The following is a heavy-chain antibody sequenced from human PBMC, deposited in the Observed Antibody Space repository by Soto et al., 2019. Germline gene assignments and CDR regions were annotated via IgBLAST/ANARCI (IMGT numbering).Heavy chain of an antibody. V-gene: IGHV4-61*01. CDR2: IYYSGST. Sequence: LSLTCTVSGGSVSSGSYYWSWIRQPPGKGLEWIAYIYYSGSTTYNPSLKSRVAISMDTSKNQFSLKLSSVTAADTAIYYCARADSDSFWFDPWGQGTLVTVSS. D-gene: IGHD6-6*01. J-gene: IGHJ5*02. CDR1: GGSVSSGSYY. CDR3: ARADSDSFWFDP.